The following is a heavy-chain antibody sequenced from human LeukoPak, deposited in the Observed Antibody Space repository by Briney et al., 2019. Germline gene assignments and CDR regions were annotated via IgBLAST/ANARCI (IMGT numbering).Heavy chain of an antibody. CDR1: GFTFNDYG. CDR2: INWSGSST. V-gene: IGHV3-20*04. J-gene: IGHJ4*02. D-gene: IGHD4-11*01. CDR3: ARYDYNNYVGYYDC. Sequence: PGGSLRLSCAVSGFTFNDYGMSWVRQAPGKGLEWVSGINWSGSSTGYADSVKGRFTIFRDNAKNTLYLHMHSLRVDDTAFYYCARYDYNNYVGYYDCWGQGTLVTVSP.